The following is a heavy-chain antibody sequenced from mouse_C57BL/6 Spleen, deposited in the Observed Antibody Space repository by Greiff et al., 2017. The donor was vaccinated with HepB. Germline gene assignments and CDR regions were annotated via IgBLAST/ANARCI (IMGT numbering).Heavy chain of an antibody. V-gene: IGHV1-69*01. CDR3: ARGDGSSLDY. Sequence: VQLQQSGAELVMPGASVKLSCKASGYTFTSYWMHWVKQRPGQGLEWIGGIDPSDSYTNYNQKFKGKSTLTVDKSSSTAYMQLSSLTSEDSAVYYCARGDGSSLDYWGQGTTLTVSS. CDR2: IDPSDSYT. D-gene: IGHD1-1*01. CDR1: GYTFTSYW. J-gene: IGHJ2*01.